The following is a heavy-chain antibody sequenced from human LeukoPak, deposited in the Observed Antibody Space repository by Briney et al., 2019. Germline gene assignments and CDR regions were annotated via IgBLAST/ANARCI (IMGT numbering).Heavy chain of an antibody. V-gene: IGHV1-69*04. Sequence: ASVKVSCKASGGTFSSYAISWVRQAPGQGLEWMGRIIPIFGIANYAQKFQGRVTITADKSTSTAYMELSSLRSEDTAVYYCARDRDSGGWLSYYGMDVWGQGTTVTVSS. CDR2: IIPIFGIA. CDR1: GGTFSSYA. CDR3: ARDRDSGGWLSYYGMDV. D-gene: IGHD6-19*01. J-gene: IGHJ6*02.